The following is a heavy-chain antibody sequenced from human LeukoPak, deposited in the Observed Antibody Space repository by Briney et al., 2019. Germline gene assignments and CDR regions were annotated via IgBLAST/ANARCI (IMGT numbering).Heavy chain of an antibody. CDR1: GFTFSSYE. V-gene: IGHV3-21*01. CDR2: ITSSSSYI. CDR3: ARDPGSGPWNDHSYYYMDV. Sequence: GGSLRLSCAVSGFTFSSYEMNWVRQAPGKGLEWVSCITSSSSYIYYADSVKGRFTISSDNAKNSLYLQMNSLRAEDTAVYYCARDPGSGPWNDHSYYYMDVWGKGTTVTISS. D-gene: IGHD1-1*01. J-gene: IGHJ6*03.